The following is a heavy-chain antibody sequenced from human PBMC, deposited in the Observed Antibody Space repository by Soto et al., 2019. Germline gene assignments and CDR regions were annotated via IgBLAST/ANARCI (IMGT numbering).Heavy chain of an antibody. Sequence: SDTLSLTCTFSVFSIISFFYYLSFIRQHPWNCLDLIGYIYYSGSTYYNPSLKSRVTISVDTSKNQFSLKLSSVTSADTAVYYCERSYCSGGSCYYKKGVGAWLDQWGQRTMVTVSS. J-gene: IGHJ5*02. CDR3: ERSYCSGGSCYYKKGVGAWLDQ. CDR1: VFSIISFFYY. V-gene: IGHV4-31*02. D-gene: IGHD2-15*01. CDR2: IYYSGST.